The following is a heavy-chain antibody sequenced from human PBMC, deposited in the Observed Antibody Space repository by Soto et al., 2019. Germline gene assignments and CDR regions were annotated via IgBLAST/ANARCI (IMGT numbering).Heavy chain of an antibody. Sequence: SGGSLRLSCAAAGFSFSKSDMHWVRQASGEGLQWVALISDDGGNEQYGDSVKGRFTISRDNSKNTLFLQMGSLRPEDTTVKFWVRGLSHRGSYTSVENSGQGSLVT. CDR1: GFSFSKSD. D-gene: IGHD1-26*01. CDR2: ISDDGGNE. J-gene: IGHJ4*02. V-gene: IGHV3-30*03. CDR3: VRGLSHRGSYTSVEN.